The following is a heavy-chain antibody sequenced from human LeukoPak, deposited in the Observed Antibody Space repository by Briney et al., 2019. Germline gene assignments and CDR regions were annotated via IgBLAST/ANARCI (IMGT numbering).Heavy chain of an antibody. CDR1: GGSVTNFY. CDR2: TSDTGIT. Sequence: SETLSLTCTVSGGSVTNFYWSWIRQPAGKGLEWIGRTSDTGITNYNPSLERRVTLSADTSKNQFFLKVTSVTAADTAVYYCARDPPTGGYNSRDSPYFYGLDVWGQGTTVTVSS. CDR3: ARDPPTGGYNSRDSPYFYGLDV. V-gene: IGHV4-4*07. D-gene: IGHD2-8*02. J-gene: IGHJ6*02.